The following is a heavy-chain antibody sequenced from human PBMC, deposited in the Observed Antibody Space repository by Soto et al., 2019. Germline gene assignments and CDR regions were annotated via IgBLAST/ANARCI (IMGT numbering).Heavy chain of an antibody. CDR3: ARESCSGGNCYSGWFDP. Sequence: EVQLVESGGGLVQPGGSLRLSCAASGFTFSSYAMHWVRQAPGKGLEYVSAISSNGGSTYYANSVKGRFTISRDNSKNTLYLQMGSLRAEDMAVYSCARESCSGGNCYSGWFDPWGQGTLVTVSS. J-gene: IGHJ5*02. CDR2: ISSNGGST. D-gene: IGHD2-15*01. V-gene: IGHV3-64*01. CDR1: GFTFSSYA.